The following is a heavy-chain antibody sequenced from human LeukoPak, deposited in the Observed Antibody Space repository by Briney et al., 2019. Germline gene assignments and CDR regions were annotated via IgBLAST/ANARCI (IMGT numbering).Heavy chain of an antibody. D-gene: IGHD2-15*01. Sequence: GGSLRLSCAASGFTFSSYAMHWVRQAPGKGLEWVAVISYDGSNKYYADSVKGRFTISRDNSKNTLYLLMNSLRAEDTAVYYCARERYCSGGSCSRGFDPWGQGTLVTVSS. V-gene: IGHV3-30-3*01. CDR3: ARERYCSGGSCSRGFDP. CDR2: ISYDGSNK. CDR1: GFTFSSYA. J-gene: IGHJ5*02.